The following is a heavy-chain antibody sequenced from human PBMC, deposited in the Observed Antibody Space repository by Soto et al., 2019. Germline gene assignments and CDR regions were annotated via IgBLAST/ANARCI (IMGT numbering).Heavy chain of an antibody. CDR2: IYHSGST. CDR1: GGFISSSNW. J-gene: IGHJ6*02. V-gene: IGHV4-4*02. D-gene: IGHD5-18*01. CDR3: ARGWRGYSYGSGYYGMDV. Sequence: SEALPVTSAVSGGFISSSNWWSWGRQPPGKGLEWIGEIYHSGSTNYNPSLKSRVTISVDKSKNQFSLKLSSVTAADTAVYYCARGWRGYSYGSGYYGMDVWGQGTTVT.